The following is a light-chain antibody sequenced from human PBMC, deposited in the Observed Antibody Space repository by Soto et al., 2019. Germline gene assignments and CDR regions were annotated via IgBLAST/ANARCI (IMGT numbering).Light chain of an antibody. J-gene: IGLJ1*01. Sequence: QSVLTQSPSVSASLGASVKLTCTLSSGHSSYGIAWHQQQPQKGPRYLMKLNSDGSHKRGDGVPDRFSGSASGAERYLTISSLQSEDEADYYCQTWDTGIGVFGTGTKVTVL. CDR2: LNSDGSH. CDR3: QTWDTGIGV. V-gene: IGLV4-69*01. CDR1: SGHSSYG.